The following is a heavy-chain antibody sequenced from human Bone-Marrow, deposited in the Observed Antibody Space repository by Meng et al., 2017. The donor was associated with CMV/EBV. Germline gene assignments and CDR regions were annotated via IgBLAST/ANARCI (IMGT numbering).Heavy chain of an antibody. Sequence: GESLKISCAASGFTVSSNYLRWVRQAPGKGLEWVTVIYSGSSTYYADPVKGRFTISRDNSKNKLYLQMNSLRAEDTAVYYCARDGTTSRWDYYYGMVVGGQGPTVTGYS. D-gene: IGHD2/OR15-2a*01. V-gene: IGHV3-66*02. CDR1: GFTVSSNY. CDR3: ARDGTTSRWDYYYGMVV. J-gene: IGHJ6*01. CDR2: IYSGSST.